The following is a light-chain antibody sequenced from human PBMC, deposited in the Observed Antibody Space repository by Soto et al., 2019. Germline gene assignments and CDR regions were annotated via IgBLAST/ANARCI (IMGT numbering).Light chain of an antibody. J-gene: IGLJ2*01. CDR3: GSYAGSNGVV. Sequence: QSALTQPPSASGSPGQSVTISCTGTSSDVGGYNYVSWYQQHPGKAPKLMIYEVSKRPSGVPDRFSGSKSGNTASLTVSGLQAEDEADYDCGSYAGSNGVVFGGGTKLTVL. CDR1: SSDVGGYNY. V-gene: IGLV2-8*01. CDR2: EVS.